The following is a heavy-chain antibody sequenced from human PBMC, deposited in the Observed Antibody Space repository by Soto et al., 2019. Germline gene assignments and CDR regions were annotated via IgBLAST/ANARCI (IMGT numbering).Heavy chain of an antibody. CDR1: GFTFSSYW. CDR2: IKQDGSET. CDR3: ARVDDSAWYTRDY. D-gene: IGHD6-19*01. V-gene: IGHV3-7*01. J-gene: IGHJ4*02. Sequence: EVQLAESGGGLVQPGGSLSLSCGASGFTFSSYWMNWVRQAPGKGLEWVANIKQDGSETSYVDSVKGRFTISRDNAKNSLYLQMNSLRAEDTAVYYCARVDDSAWYTRDYWGQGTLVTVSS.